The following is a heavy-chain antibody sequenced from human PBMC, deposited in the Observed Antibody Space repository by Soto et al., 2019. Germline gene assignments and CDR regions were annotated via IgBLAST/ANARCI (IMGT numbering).Heavy chain of an antibody. V-gene: IGHV3-7*01. CDR1: GFTFSSYW. CDR3: VRDPRVVRFDN. J-gene: IGHJ4*02. CDR2: IDEDASEM. D-gene: IGHD3-10*01. Sequence: PGGSLRLSCAASGFTFSSYWMTWVRQAPGKGLEWVANIDEDASEMHYGDSVKSRFIVSRDNAKKSLFLQMNSLRADDTAVYFCVRDPRVVRFDNRGQGTLVTVSS.